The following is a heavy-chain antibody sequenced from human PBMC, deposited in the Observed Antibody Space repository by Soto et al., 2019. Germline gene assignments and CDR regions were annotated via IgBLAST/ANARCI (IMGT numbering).Heavy chain of an antibody. CDR3: AKDRMGAGVRGYFDY. J-gene: IGHJ4*02. D-gene: IGHD3-10*01. Sequence: QVQLVESGGGVVQPGKSLRLSCAGSGFTFSSYGMDWVRQAPGKGLEWVAVISYDGSNKYYADSVKGRFTISRDNSKNTLFLQMSSLRADDTAVYYCAKDRMGAGVRGYFDYWGQGNLVTVSS. V-gene: IGHV3-30*18. CDR1: GFTFSSYG. CDR2: ISYDGSNK.